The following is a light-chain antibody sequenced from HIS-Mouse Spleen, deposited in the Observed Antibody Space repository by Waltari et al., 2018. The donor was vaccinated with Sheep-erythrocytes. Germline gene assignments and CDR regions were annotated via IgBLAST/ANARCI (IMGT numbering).Light chain of an antibody. CDR3: LXDYNYPYT. J-gene: IGKJ2*01. Sequence: IQMXXXPXXXXXXXGDRVTXTCRXSQGIRNDLGWYQQKPGKAPKLLIYAASSLXSGVPSXFSGSGSGTXFTLTISSLQPEDFATXYCLXDYNYPYTFGQGTKLEIK. CDR1: QGIRND. V-gene: IGKV1-6*01. CDR2: AAS.